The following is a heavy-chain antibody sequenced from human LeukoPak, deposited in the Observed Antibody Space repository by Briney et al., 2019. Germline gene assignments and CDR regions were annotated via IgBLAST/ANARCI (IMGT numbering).Heavy chain of an antibody. CDR1: GYSFTSYW. D-gene: IGHD2-2*01. CDR3: ARQGYCSSTSCPINNNWFDP. J-gene: IGHJ5*02. V-gene: IGHV5-10-1*04. Sequence: GESLRISCKGSGYSFTSYWISWVRQMPGKGLEWMGRIDPSDSYTNYSPSFQGQVTISADKSISTAYLQWSSLKASDTAMYYCARQGYCSSTSCPINNNWFDPWGQGTLVTVSS. CDR2: IDPSDSYT.